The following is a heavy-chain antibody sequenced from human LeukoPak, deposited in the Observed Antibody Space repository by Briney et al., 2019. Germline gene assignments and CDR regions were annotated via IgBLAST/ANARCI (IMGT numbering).Heavy chain of an antibody. Sequence: GGSLRLSCAASGFSFSSFEMNWVRQAPGKGREWVSYVRRSGSTTYYADSVKGRFTISRDNAKNSLYLQMNSLRSDDTAVYYCVKSTVTTYFADWGQGTLVTVYS. CDR2: VRRSGSTT. V-gene: IGHV3-48*03. CDR3: VKSTVTTYFAD. CDR1: GFSFSSFE. J-gene: IGHJ4*02. D-gene: IGHD4-17*01.